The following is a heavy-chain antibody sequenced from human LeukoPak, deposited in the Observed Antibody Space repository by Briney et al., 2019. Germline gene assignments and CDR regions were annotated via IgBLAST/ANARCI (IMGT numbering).Heavy chain of an antibody. CDR1: GFTFSSYA. V-gene: IGHV3-33*08. CDR2: IWYDGSNK. Sequence: GGSLRLSCAASGFTFSSYAMHWVRQAPGKGLEWVAVIWYDGSNKYYADSVKGRFTISRDNSKNTLYLQMNSLRAEDTAVYYCAREGSGWSSLTPCDYWGQGTLVTVSS. J-gene: IGHJ4*02. CDR3: AREGSGWSSLTPCDY. D-gene: IGHD6-19*01.